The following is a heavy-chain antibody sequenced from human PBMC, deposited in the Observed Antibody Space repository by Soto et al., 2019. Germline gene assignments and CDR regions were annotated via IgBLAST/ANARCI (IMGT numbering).Heavy chain of an antibody. CDR2: IYYSGST. V-gene: IGHV4-39*01. J-gene: IGHJ4*02. CDR3: ARQTLDIVATNGWLCEFDY. CDR1: GGTISSSSYY. Sequence: SEPLSLTCTGSGGTISSSSYYGWWIRQPPGQGLEWIGSIYYSGSTYYNPSLKSRVTISVDTSKNQFSLKLSSVTAADTAVYYCARQTLDIVATNGWLCEFDYWGQGTLVTVSS. D-gene: IGHD5-12*01.